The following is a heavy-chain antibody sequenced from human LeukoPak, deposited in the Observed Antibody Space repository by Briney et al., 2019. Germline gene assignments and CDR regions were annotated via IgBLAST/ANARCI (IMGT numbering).Heavy chain of an antibody. Sequence: ASVKVSXKASGYTFTGYYMHWVRQAHGQGLEWMGWINPNSGGTNYAQKFQGRVTMTRDTSISTAYMELSRLRSDDTAVYYCARVDYYYYYYMDVWGKGTTVTVSS. J-gene: IGHJ6*03. CDR3: ARVDYYYYYYMDV. CDR2: INPNSGGT. CDR1: GYTFTGYY. V-gene: IGHV1-2*02.